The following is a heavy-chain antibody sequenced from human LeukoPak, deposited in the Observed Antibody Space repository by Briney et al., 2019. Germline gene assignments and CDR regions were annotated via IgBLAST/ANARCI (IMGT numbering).Heavy chain of an antibody. CDR3: ARRAWESGTYYFDY. J-gene: IGHJ4*02. D-gene: IGHD1-26*01. CDR1: GGSISSYY. V-gene: IGHV4-59*08. Sequence: SKTLSLTCTVSGGSISSYYWSWIRQPPGKGLEWIGYIYYTGSAHYNPSLKSRVTISVDTSKNQFSLKVSSVTAADTAVYYCARRAWESGTYYFDYWGQGTLVTVSS. CDR2: IYYTGSA.